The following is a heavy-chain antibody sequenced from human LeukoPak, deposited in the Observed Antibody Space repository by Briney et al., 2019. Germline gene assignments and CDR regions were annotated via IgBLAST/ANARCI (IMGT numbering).Heavy chain of an antibody. CDR3: AKFRYDILTGYYRGFDY. CDR2: ISGSGGST. Sequence: GGSLRLSCAASGFTFSSYAMSWVRQAPGKGLEWVSAISGSGGSTYYADSVKGRFTISRDNSKNTLYLQMNSLRAEDTAVSYCAKFRYDILTGYYRGFDYWGQGTLVTVSS. D-gene: IGHD3-9*01. V-gene: IGHV3-23*01. J-gene: IGHJ4*02. CDR1: GFTFSSYA.